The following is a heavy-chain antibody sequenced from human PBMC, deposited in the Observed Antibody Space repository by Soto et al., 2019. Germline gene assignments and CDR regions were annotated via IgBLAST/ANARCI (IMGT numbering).Heavy chain of an antibody. CDR3: ARDRALRGSSGYDY. Sequence: SVKVSCKASGGTFSSYAISWVRQAPGQGLEWMGGIIPIFGTANYAQKFQGRVTITADESTSTAYMELSSLRSEDTAVYYCARDRALRGSSGYDYWGQGTLVTVSS. CDR2: IIPIFGTA. V-gene: IGHV1-69*13. D-gene: IGHD3-22*01. CDR1: GGTFSSYA. J-gene: IGHJ4*02.